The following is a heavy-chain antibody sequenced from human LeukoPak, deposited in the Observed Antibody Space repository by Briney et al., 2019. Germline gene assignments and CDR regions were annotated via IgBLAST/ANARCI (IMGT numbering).Heavy chain of an antibody. CDR3: ASTYSKMITFGGVIVDDAFDI. J-gene: IGHJ3*02. V-gene: IGHV4-34*01. Sequence: SETLSLTCAVYGGSFSGYYWSWLRQPPGKGLEWVGEINHSGSTNYNPSLKSRVTISVDTSKNQFSLKLSSVTAADTAVYYCASTYSKMITFGGVIVDDAFDIWGQGTMVTVSS. D-gene: IGHD3-16*02. CDR2: INHSGST. CDR1: GGSFSGYY.